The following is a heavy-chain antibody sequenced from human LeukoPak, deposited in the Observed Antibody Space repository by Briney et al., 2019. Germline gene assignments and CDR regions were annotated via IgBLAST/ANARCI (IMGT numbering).Heavy chain of an antibody. D-gene: IGHD3-22*01. CDR2: VSAYNGNT. Sequence: ASVKVSCKASGFTFASYGFTWVRQAPGQGLEWMGWVSAYNGNTYHAQNLQGRVTMTTDRSTSTAYMELRSLRSDDTAVYYCARGGTYYFDSSSYYWGQGTLVTVSS. CDR1: GFTFASYG. V-gene: IGHV1-18*01. J-gene: IGHJ4*02. CDR3: ARGGTYYFDSSSYY.